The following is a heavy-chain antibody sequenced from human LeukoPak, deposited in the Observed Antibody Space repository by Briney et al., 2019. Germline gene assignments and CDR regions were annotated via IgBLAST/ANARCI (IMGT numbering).Heavy chain of an antibody. J-gene: IGHJ5*02. Sequence: SETLSLTCTVSGGSISSYYWSWIRQPPGKGLEWIGYIYYSGSTNYNPSLKSRVTISVDTSKNQFSLKLSSVTAADTAVYYCARLHDFWSGYFFDPWGQGTLVTVSS. V-gene: IGHV4-59*08. CDR3: ARLHDFWSGYFFDP. D-gene: IGHD3-3*01. CDR1: GGSISSYY. CDR2: IYYSGST.